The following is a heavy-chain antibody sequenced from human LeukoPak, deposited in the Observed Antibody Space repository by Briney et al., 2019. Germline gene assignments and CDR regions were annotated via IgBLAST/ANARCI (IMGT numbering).Heavy chain of an antibody. Sequence: SQTLSLTCAVSGGSISSGGYSCSWIRQPPGKGLEWIGYIYHSGSTYYNPSLKSRVTISVDRSKNQFSLKLSSVTAADTAVYYCARGRYLGMDVWGQGTTVTVSS. D-gene: IGHD2-2*02. CDR1: GGSISSGGYS. CDR3: ARGRYLGMDV. J-gene: IGHJ6*02. CDR2: IYHSGST. V-gene: IGHV4-30-2*01.